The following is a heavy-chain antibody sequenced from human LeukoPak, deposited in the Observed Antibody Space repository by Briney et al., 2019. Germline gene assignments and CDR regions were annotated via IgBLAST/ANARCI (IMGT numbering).Heavy chain of an antibody. CDR1: GGSIRTYY. CDR3: ARINDFWSGPTLDV. D-gene: IGHD3-3*01. V-gene: IGHV4-59*12. Sequence: SETLSLTCTVSGGSIRTYYWNWIRQPPGKGLEWIGYIYHSGSGSTYYNPSLKSRVTISIDKSKNQFSLKLNSVTAADTAVYYCARINDFWSGPTLDVWGQGTTVTVSS. CDR2: IYHSGSGST. J-gene: IGHJ6*02.